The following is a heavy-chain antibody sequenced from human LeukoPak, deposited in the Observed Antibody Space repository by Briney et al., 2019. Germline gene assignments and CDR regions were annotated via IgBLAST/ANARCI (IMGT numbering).Heavy chain of an antibody. J-gene: IGHJ4*02. D-gene: IGHD6-6*01. V-gene: IGHV4-59*11. Sequence: SETLSLTCTVPGGSISSHYWSWIRQPPGKGLEWIGYIYYSGSTNYNPSLKSQVTISVDTSKNQFSLKLSSVTAADTAVYYCARVAGAEYSSSSGTFDYWGQGTLSPSPQ. CDR2: IYYSGST. CDR1: GGSISSHY. CDR3: ARVAGAEYSSSSGTFDY.